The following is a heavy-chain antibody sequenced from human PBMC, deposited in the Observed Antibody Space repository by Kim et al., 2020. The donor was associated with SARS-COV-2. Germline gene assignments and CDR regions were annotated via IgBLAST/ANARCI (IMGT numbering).Heavy chain of an antibody. CDR2: INTNTGNP. Sequence: ASVKVSCKASGYTFTSYAMNWVRQAPGQGLEWMGWINTNTGNPTYAQGFTGRFVFSLDTSVSTAYLQISSLKAEDTAVYYCARGNFEYSSSSGPGDYWGQGTLVTVSS. CDR3: ARGNFEYSSSSGPGDY. V-gene: IGHV7-4-1*02. D-gene: IGHD6-6*01. CDR1: GYTFTSYA. J-gene: IGHJ4*02.